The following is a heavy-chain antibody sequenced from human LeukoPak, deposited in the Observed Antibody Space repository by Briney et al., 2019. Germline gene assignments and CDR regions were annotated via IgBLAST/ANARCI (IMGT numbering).Heavy chain of an antibody. CDR1: GFTFSSYA. CDR3: AKGAFGDIYHQRYYFDY. V-gene: IGHV3-23*01. D-gene: IGHD3-9*01. J-gene: IGHJ4*02. CDR2: ISGSGGST. Sequence: GGSMRLSCAASGFTFSSYAMSWVRQAPGKGLEWVSAISGSGGSTYYADSVKGRFTISRDNSKNTLYLQMNSLRAEDTAVYYCAKGAFGDIYHQRYYFDYWGQGTLVTVSS.